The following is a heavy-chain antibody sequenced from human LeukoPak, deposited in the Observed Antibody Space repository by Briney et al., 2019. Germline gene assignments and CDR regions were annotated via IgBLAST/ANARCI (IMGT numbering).Heavy chain of an antibody. V-gene: IGHV3-49*04. D-gene: IGHD5-18*01. J-gene: IGHJ4*02. Sequence: GGSLRLSCTASGFTFGDYAMSWVRQAPGKGLEWVGFIRSKAYGGTTEYAASVKGRFTISRDDSKSIAYLQMNSLKTEDTAVYYCTRGGPHSYLFDYWGQGTLVTVSS. CDR3: TRGGPHSYLFDY. CDR1: GFTFGDYA. CDR2: IRSKAYGGTT.